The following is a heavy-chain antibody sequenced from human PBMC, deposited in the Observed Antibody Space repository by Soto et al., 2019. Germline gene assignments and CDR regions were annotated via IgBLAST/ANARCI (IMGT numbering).Heavy chain of an antibody. CDR2: IWYDGSNK. CDR1: GFTFSSYG. Sequence: QVQLVESGGGVVQPGRSLRLSCAASGFTFSSYGMHWVRQAPGKGLEWVAVIWYDGSNKYYADSVKGRFTISRDNSKNTLYLQMNSLRAEDTAVYYCARVRPWMTTVVTPNSGGMDVWGQGTTVTVSS. J-gene: IGHJ6*02. D-gene: IGHD4-17*01. CDR3: ARVRPWMTTVVTPNSGGMDV. V-gene: IGHV3-33*01.